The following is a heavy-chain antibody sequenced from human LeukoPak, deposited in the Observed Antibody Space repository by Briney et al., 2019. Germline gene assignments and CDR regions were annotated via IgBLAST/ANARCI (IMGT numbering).Heavy chain of an antibody. D-gene: IGHD6-6*01. CDR3: ARVPDAAPPLYYGMDV. CDR2: ISSSSSTI. V-gene: IGHV3-48*02. Sequence: GGSLRLSCAASGFTFSGYCMNWVRQAPGKGLGWVSYISSSSSTIYYADSVKGRFTISRDNAKNSLYLQMNSLRDEDTAVYYCARVPDAAPPLYYGMDVWGQGTTVTVSS. J-gene: IGHJ6*02. CDR1: GFTFSGYC.